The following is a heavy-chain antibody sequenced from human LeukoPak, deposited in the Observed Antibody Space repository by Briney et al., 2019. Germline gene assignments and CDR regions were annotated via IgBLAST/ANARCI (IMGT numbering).Heavy chain of an antibody. J-gene: IGHJ4*02. CDR3: VRGTNDWTGIDY. CDR1: GFTFRNYW. V-gene: IGHV3-74*01. CDR2: INPDGTSP. Sequence: GGSLRLSCAASGFTFRNYWMHWARHVPGKGLVWVSRINPDGTSPHYADSVKGRFTISRDNARNILYLQMNSLRVEDTAIYYCVRGTNDWTGIDYWGQGILVTVSS. D-gene: IGHD2-8*01.